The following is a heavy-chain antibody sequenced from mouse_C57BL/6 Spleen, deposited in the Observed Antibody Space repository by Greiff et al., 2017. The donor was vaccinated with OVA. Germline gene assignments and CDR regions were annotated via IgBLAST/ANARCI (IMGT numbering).Heavy chain of an antibody. Sequence: EVMLVESGGGLVKPGGSLKLSCAASGFTFSSYAMSWVRQTPEKRLEWVATISDGGSYTYYPDNVKGRFTISRDNAKNNLYLQMSHLKSEDTAMYYCARDGAGTTWFAYWGQGTLVTVSA. V-gene: IGHV5-4*01. D-gene: IGHD4-1*01. J-gene: IGHJ3*01. CDR3: ARDGAGTTWFAY. CDR1: GFTFSSYA. CDR2: ISDGGSYT.